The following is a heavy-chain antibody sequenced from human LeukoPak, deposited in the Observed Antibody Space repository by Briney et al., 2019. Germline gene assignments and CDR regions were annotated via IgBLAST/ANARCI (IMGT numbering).Heavy chain of an antibody. CDR3: ARDHGYGGNSGGSVFDY. CDR2: IRSSGSTI. J-gene: IGHJ4*02. CDR1: GFTFSSYA. V-gene: IGHV3-48*04. Sequence: PGGSLRLSCAASGFTFSSYAMSWVRQAPGKGLEWISYIRSSGSTIYYADSMKGRFTISRDNAKNSLYLQMNSLRAEDTAVYYCARDHGYGGNSGGSVFDYWGQGTLVTVSS. D-gene: IGHD4-23*01.